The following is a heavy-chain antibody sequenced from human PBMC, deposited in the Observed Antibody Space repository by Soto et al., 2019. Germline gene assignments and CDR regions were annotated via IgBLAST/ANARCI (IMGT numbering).Heavy chain of an antibody. Sequence: QVQLVESGGGVVQPGRSLRLSCAASGFTFSSYGMHWVRQAPGKGLEWVAVISYDGSNKYYADSVKGRFTISRDNFKNTLYLQRNSLRAEDTAVYYCAKDVVVGATPGLGDYYYYYGRDVWGQGTTVTLSS. D-gene: IGHD1-26*01. CDR2: ISYDGSNK. CDR1: GFTFSSYG. J-gene: IGHJ6*02. V-gene: IGHV3-30*18. CDR3: AKDVVVGATPGLGDYYYYYGRDV.